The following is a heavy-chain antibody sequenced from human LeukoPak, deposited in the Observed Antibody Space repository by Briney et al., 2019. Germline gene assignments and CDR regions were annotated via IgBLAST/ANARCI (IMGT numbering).Heavy chain of an antibody. D-gene: IGHD2-2*01. V-gene: IGHV4-39*07. Sequence: SETLSLTCTVSGGSISSSSYYWSWIRQPPGKGLEWIGEINHSGSTNYNPSLKSRVTISVDTSKNQFSLKLSSVTAADTAVYYCARGKDIVVVPAANNWFDPWGQGTLVTISS. CDR2: INHSGST. J-gene: IGHJ5*02. CDR1: GGSISSSSYY. CDR3: ARGKDIVVVPAANNWFDP.